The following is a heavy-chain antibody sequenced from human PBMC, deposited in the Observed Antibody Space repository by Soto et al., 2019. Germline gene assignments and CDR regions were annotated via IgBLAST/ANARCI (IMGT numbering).Heavy chain of an antibody. CDR2: INYSGRT. D-gene: IGHD2-15*01. Sequence: PETLSVTCTVSGGSVSSGSYYWSWIRQPPGKGLEWIGYINYSGRTNYNPSLKSRVTISVDTSKNQFSLKLTSVTAADTAVYYCALHQAPGYLPIDSWGQGPLVSVS. CDR3: ALHQAPGYLPIDS. CDR1: GGSVSSGSYY. V-gene: IGHV4-61*01. J-gene: IGHJ5*01.